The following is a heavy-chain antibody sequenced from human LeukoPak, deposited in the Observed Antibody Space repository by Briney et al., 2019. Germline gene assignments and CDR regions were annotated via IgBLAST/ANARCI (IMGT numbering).Heavy chain of an antibody. CDR3: ARVRGQVGYDAFDL. Sequence: GGTLRLSCAASGFTFSSYGMSWVRQAPGKGLEWVSSISSSSSYIFYADSVKGRFTISRDNAKNLLYLQMNSLRAEDTAVYYCARVRGQVGYDAFDLWGQGTMVTVSS. D-gene: IGHD1-26*01. V-gene: IGHV3-21*06. CDR2: ISSSSSYI. CDR1: GFTFSSYG. J-gene: IGHJ3*01.